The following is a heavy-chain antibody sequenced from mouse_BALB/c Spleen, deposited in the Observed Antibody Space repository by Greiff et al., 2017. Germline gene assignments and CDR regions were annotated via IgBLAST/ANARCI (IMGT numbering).Heavy chain of an antibody. V-gene: IGHV1-80*01. CDR1: GYAFSSYW. CDR2: IYPGDGDT. D-gene: IGHD1-1*01. Sequence: VQLQQSGAELVRPGSSVKISCKASGYAFSSYWMNWVKQRPGQGLEWIGQIYPGDGDTNYNGKFKGKATLTADKSSSTAHMQLSSLTSEDSAVYFCARGTVVEADYWGQGTTLTVSS. CDR3: ARGTVVEADY. J-gene: IGHJ2*01.